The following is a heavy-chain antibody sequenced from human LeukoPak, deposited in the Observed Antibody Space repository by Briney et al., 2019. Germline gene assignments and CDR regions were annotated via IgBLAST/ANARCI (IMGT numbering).Heavy chain of an antibody. CDR1: GFTFSSHA. V-gene: IGHV3-23*01. J-gene: IGHJ6*02. CDR3: ARDKNPYYYYGMDV. Sequence: GGSLRLSCAASGFTFSSHAMTWVRQAPGKGLEWVSSITGSGGRAYYADSVRGRFTISRDNSKNTLYLQMNSLRAEDTAVYYCARDKNPYYYYGMDVWGQGTTVTVSS. CDR2: ITGSGGRA.